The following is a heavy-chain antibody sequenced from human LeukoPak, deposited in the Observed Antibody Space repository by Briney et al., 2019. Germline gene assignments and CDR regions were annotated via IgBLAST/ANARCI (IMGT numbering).Heavy chain of an antibody. J-gene: IGHJ3*02. CDR2: LYSIGAV. V-gene: IGHV4-39*02. CDR1: ADSIDSSNSY. CDR3: ARGSGISSSVVVLKTWNSFDI. D-gene: IGHD2-15*01. Sequence: SETLSLTCTVSADSIDSSNSYWGWIRQSPGKGLEWIGGLYSIGAVYYNPSLKSRLTISEDTSRRHLSLTLSSVTAGDTAVYYCARGSGISSSVVVLKTWNSFDIWGRGTKVTVSS.